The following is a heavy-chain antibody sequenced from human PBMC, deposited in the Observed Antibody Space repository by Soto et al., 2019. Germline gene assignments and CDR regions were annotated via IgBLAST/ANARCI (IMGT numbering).Heavy chain of an antibody. J-gene: IGHJ6*02. CDR3: AGALAGTNYYYGMDV. Sequence: VGSLRLSCAASGFTFSSYGMHWVRQAPGKGLEWVAVIWYDGSNKYYADSVKGRFTISRDNSKNTLYLQMNSLRAEDTAVYYCAGALAGTNYYYGMDVWGQGTTVTVSS. CDR1: GFTFSSYG. D-gene: IGHD6-13*01. V-gene: IGHV3-33*01. CDR2: IWYDGSNK.